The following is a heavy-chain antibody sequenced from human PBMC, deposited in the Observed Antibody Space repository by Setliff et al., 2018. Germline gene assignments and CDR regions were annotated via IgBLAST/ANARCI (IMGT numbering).Heavy chain of an antibody. CDR1: GYSFSNFW. CDR3: ARDGYSASDVFDF. Sequence: LGESLKISCKGSGYSFSNFWIGWVRQMPGKGLEWMGIIYPGDSHTRYSPSFQGQVTMSADKSINTAYLQWTSLKASDTAMYYCARDGYSASDVFDFWGQGTMVTVSS. D-gene: IGHD4-4*01. V-gene: IGHV5-51*01. J-gene: IGHJ3*01. CDR2: IYPGDSHT.